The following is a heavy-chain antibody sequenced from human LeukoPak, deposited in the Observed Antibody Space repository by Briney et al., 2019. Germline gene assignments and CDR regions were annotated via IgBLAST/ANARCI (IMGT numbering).Heavy chain of an antibody. Sequence: PSETLSLTCAVYGGSFSGYYWSWIRHPPGKGLEWIGEINHSGSTNYNPAPKSRVTISVDASKNQFSLKLSSVTAADTAVYYCARDRPWGWLLLRDWFDPWGQGTLVTVSA. CDR3: ARDRPWGWLLLRDWFDP. J-gene: IGHJ5*02. CDR1: GGSFSGYY. V-gene: IGHV4-34*01. D-gene: IGHD3-22*01. CDR2: INHSGST.